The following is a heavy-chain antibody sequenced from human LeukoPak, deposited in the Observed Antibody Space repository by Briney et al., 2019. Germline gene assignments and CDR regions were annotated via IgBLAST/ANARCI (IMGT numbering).Heavy chain of an antibody. J-gene: IGHJ4*02. CDR2: MNPNSGNT. CDR3: ARGGSPSRWYLTPIDY. CDR1: GYTFTSYD. D-gene: IGHD6-19*01. V-gene: IGHV1-8*01. Sequence: ASVKVSCKASGYTFTSYDINWVRQATGQGLEWMGWMNPNSGNTGYAQKFQGRVTMTRNTSISTAYMELSSLRSEDTAVYYCARGGSPSRWYLTPIDYWSQGTLVTVSS.